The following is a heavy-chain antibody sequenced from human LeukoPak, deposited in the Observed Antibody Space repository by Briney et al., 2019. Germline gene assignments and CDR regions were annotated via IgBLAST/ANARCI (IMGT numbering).Heavy chain of an antibody. J-gene: IGHJ4*02. Sequence: SGPTLVKPTQTLTLTCTFSGFSLSTSGVGVGWIRQPPGKALEWLALIYWDDDKRYSPSLKSRLTITKDTSKNQVVLTMTNMDPVDTATYYCAHRLLSSYGSWYYFDYWGQGTLVTVSS. CDR3: AHRLLSSYGSWYYFDY. CDR1: GFSLSTSGVG. CDR2: IYWDDDK. D-gene: IGHD5-18*01. V-gene: IGHV2-5*02.